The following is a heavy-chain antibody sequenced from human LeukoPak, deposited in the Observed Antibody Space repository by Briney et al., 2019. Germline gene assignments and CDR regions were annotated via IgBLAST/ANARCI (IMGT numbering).Heavy chain of an antibody. CDR3: AREGQQLVPPFDY. CDR1: GGSISSYY. CDR2: IYYSGST. D-gene: IGHD6-6*01. Sequence: PSETLSLTCTVSGGSISSYYWSWIRQPPGKGLEWIGYIYYSGSTNYNPSLKSRVTISVDTSKNQFSLKLSSVTAADTAVYYCAREGQQLVPPFDYWGQGTLVTVSS. V-gene: IGHV4-59*12. J-gene: IGHJ4*02.